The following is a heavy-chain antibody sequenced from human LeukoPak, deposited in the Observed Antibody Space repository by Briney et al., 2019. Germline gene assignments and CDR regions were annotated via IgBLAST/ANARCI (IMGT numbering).Heavy chain of an antibody. Sequence: SETLSLTCAVSGDSIRSSSYYWGWIRQPPGRGLESIGSIYYRGSTYYNPSLKSRVTISVDTSKSQFSLELTSVTVADTAMCFCATGIVAIKSRFFDYWGQGSLITVSS. CDR1: GDSIRSSSYY. V-gene: IGHV4-39*01. J-gene: IGHJ4*02. CDR3: ATGIVAIKSRFFDY. CDR2: IYYRGST. D-gene: IGHD5-12*01.